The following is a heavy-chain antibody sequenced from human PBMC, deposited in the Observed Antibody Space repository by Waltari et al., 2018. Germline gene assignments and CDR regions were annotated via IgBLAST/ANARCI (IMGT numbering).Heavy chain of an antibody. J-gene: IGHJ4*02. CDR1: GFTFSSYG. Sequence: EVQLLESGGGLVQPGGSLRLSCAASGFTFSSYGLSWVRLAPGKGLQWVSAITGGGGSTYSADSVKGLFSIFRDNSKNTVYLQMRSLRAEDTAIYYCAKSSGRLTYYFDSWGRGTLVTVSS. D-gene: IGHD6-19*01. CDR3: AKSSGRLTYYFDS. V-gene: IGHV3-23*01. CDR2: ITGGGGST.